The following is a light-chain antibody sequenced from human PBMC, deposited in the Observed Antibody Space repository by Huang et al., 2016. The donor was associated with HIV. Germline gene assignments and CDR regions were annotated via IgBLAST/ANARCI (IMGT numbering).Light chain of an antibody. CDR3: QQSYNSLPFT. V-gene: IGKV1-39*01. CDR1: QNISNY. J-gene: IGKJ3*01. CDR2: GAS. Sequence: DIQMTQSPSSLSASVGDRVSISCRASQNISNYLNWYHHKPGKAPKLLIFGASTLQSGVPSRFSGSGSGTYFTLTISSLQPEDFATYYCQQSYNSLPFTFGPGTEVDIK.